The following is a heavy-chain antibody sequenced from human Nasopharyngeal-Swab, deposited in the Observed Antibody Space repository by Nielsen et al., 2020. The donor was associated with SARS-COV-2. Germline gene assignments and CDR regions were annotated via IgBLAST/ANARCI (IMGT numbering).Heavy chain of an antibody. Sequence: ASVKVSCKASGYTFTGYYMHWVRQAPGQGLEWMGWINPNSGGTNYAQKFQGWVTMTRDTSISTAYMELSRLRSDDTAVYYCARDLVADYALTVRGNYYYGMDVWGQGTTVPSP. CDR1: GYTFTGYY. CDR3: ARDLVADYALTVRGNYYYGMDV. CDR2: INPNSGGT. J-gene: IGHJ6*02. D-gene: IGHD4/OR15-4a*01. V-gene: IGHV1-2*04.